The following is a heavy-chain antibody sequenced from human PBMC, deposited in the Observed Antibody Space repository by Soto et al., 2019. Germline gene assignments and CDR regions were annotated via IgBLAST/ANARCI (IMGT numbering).Heavy chain of an antibody. Sequence: QVQLRESGPRLVKPSETLSLTCSVSGGSVSTGGYYWGWIRQPPGKGLEWIASMLHSGTKYYNPFIKRRVTLYGYMPTNEVSLTLSSSTAADTAVYYWARRVERAAATNWVDPGGQGILVIVSS. CDR3: ARRVERAAATNWVDP. CDR2: MLHSGTK. J-gene: IGHJ5*02. V-gene: IGHV4-39*01. D-gene: IGHD6-13*01. CDR1: GGSVSTGGYY.